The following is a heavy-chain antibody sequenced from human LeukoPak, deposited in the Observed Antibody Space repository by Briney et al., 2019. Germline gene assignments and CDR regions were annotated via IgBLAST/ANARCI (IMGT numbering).Heavy chain of an antibody. J-gene: IGHJ6*03. CDR3: AREAPQLLSGSYYFPRGKYYYYMDV. CDR2: INHSGST. Sequence: SETLSLTCTVSGGSISSSSYYWGWSRQPPGKGLEWIGEINHSGSTNYNPSLKSRVTISVDTSKNQFSLKLSSVTAADTAVYYCAREAPQLLSGSYYFPRGKYYYYMDVWGKGTTVTVSS. V-gene: IGHV4-39*07. CDR1: GGSISSSSYY. D-gene: IGHD1-26*01.